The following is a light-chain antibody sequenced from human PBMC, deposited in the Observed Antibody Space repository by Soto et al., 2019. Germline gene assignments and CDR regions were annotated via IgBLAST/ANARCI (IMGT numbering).Light chain of an antibody. V-gene: IGKV3-11*01. CDR3: HQRSNWLLT. CDR2: DVS. CDR1: QSVTKY. Sequence: EVVLTQSPATLSLSPGERATLSCRASQSVTKYLAWYQQKLGQALRLLIYDVSKRATGIPARFSSSGSETDFNLNIRSLEHGDFAVYYCHQRSNWLLTFCWGTKLEIK. J-gene: IGKJ4*01.